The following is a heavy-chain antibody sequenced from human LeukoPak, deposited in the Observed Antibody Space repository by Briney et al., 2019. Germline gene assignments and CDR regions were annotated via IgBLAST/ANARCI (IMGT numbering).Heavy chain of an antibody. CDR2: IYYSGSV. D-gene: IGHD2-2*01. J-gene: IGHJ5*02. CDR1: GPSISSYY. V-gene: IGHV4-59*01. CDR3: ARGQADIVVVPAAVAWFDP. Sequence: SETLSLTCTLSGPSISSYYAGCVRQPRGEGRGWIGYIYYSGSVNYNPSLKSRVTISVDTSKNQFSLTLSSVTAADTAVYYCARGQADIVVVPAAVAWFDPWGEGTLVTVS.